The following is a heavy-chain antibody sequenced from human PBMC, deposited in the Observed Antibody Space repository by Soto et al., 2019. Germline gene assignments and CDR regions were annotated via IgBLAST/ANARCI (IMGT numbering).Heavy chain of an antibody. CDR2: IFSNDEK. Sequence: QVTLKESGPVLVKPTETLTLTCTVSGFSLSNARMGVSWIRQPPGKALEWLAHIFSNDEKSYSTSLKSRLTISKDTSKSQVVLTMTNMDPVETATYYCARTVLYGDYVEVIDYWGQGTLVTVSS. CDR1: GFSLSNARMG. V-gene: IGHV2-26*01. J-gene: IGHJ4*02. CDR3: ARTVLYGDYVEVIDY. D-gene: IGHD4-17*01.